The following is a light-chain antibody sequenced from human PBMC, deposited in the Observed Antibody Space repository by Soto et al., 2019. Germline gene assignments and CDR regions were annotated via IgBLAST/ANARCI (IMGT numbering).Light chain of an antibody. J-gene: IGKJ1*01. CDR3: QQYGSSPRT. Sequence: EIVLTQSPCTLSLSPGERATLSCRASQSVSSNYLAWYQQKPGQAPRLLIQGASRRASGIPERFSGSGSGTDFTLTISRLEPEDFAVYYCQQYGSSPRTFGQGTKVDIK. CDR1: QSVSSNY. CDR2: GAS. V-gene: IGKV3-20*01.